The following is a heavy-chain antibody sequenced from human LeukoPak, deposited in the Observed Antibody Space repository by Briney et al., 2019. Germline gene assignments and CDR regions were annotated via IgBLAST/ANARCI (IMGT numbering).Heavy chain of an antibody. CDR3: AKWGDYDVLTGYYVPDY. CDR2: ILGSGGST. Sequence: GASLRLSCAASGFTFSNYAMSWVRQAPGKGLEWVSAILGSGGSTYYADSVKGRFTVSRDNSKTTLYLQMNSLRAEDTALYYCAKWGDYDVLTGYYVPDYWGQGTLVTVSS. CDR1: GFTFSNYA. J-gene: IGHJ4*02. D-gene: IGHD3-9*01. V-gene: IGHV3-23*01.